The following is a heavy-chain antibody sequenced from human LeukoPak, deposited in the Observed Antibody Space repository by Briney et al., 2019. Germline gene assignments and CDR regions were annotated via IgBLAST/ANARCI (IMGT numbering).Heavy chain of an antibody. CDR1: GGTFSGYS. CDR2: TVPL. CDR3: ARAPYGVYSGDFYAYYMDV. Sequence: GSSVKVSFKASGGTFSGYSVIWVRQAPGQGLDWMGRTVPLKYAQKFQGRVTFTTEESTSTAFMELSSLTSEDTAVYFCARAPYGVYSGDFYAYYMDVWGKGTTVIVSS. D-gene: IGHD4/OR15-4a*01. J-gene: IGHJ6*03. V-gene: IGHV1-69*05.